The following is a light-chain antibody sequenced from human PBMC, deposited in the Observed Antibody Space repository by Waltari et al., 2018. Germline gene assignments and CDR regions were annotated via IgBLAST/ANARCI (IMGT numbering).Light chain of an antibody. CDR1: QSIRSN. J-gene: IGKJ1*01. Sequence: EIVMTQSPATLSVSPGERATLSCRSSQSIRSNLAWYQQNPGQAPRLLIYIASTRATGIPARFSGSGSGTEFTLTISSLQSEDFAIYCCQQYNDWPRTFGQGTKVEIK. CDR2: IAS. V-gene: IGKV3-15*01. CDR3: QQYNDWPRT.